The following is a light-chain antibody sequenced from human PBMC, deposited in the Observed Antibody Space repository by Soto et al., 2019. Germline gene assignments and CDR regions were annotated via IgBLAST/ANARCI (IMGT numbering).Light chain of an antibody. CDR1: QSVSSY. Sequence: EIVMTQSPATLSVSPGERATLSCRASQSVSSYLAWYQQKPGQAPRLLIYGASTRATGFPARFSGTGSGTEFTLTISSLQSEDFAVYYCQQYNNWPPWTFGQGTKVDIK. CDR3: QQYNNWPPWT. V-gene: IGKV3-15*01. J-gene: IGKJ1*01. CDR2: GAS.